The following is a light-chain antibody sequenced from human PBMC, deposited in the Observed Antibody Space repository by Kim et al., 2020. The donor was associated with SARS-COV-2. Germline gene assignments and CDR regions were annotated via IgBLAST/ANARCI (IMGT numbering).Light chain of an antibody. J-gene: IGLJ3*02. CDR1: SGHSSYI. CDR3: ETWGSNTWV. Sequence: QPVLTQSSSASASLGSSVKLTCTLSSGHSSYIIAWHQQQPGKAPRYLMKLEPSGSYNKGSGVPDRFSGSSSGTDRYLTISNLQSEDEANYYCETWGSNTWVFGGGTQLTVL. V-gene: IGLV4-60*03. CDR2: LEPSGSY.